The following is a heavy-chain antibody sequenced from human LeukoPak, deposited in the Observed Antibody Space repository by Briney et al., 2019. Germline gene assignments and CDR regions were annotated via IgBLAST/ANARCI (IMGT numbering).Heavy chain of an antibody. J-gene: IGHJ6*03. Sequence: SETLSLTCTVSGGSISSHYWSWIRQPPGKGLEWIGYFYYSGSTNYNPSLKSRVTISVDTSKNQFSLKLSSVTAADTAVYYCARVGYSNSYYYYYMDVWGKGTTVTVSS. CDR2: FYYSGST. V-gene: IGHV4-59*11. D-gene: IGHD4-11*01. CDR3: ARVGYSNSYYYYYMDV. CDR1: GGSISSHY.